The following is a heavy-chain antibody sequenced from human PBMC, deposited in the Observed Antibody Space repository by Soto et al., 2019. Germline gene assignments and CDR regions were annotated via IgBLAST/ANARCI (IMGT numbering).Heavy chain of an antibody. CDR3: ARGRRYTSSWYWFDP. D-gene: IGHD6-13*01. CDR1: GASVNRGDYY. V-gene: IGHV4-31*03. CDR2: IFSSGST. J-gene: IGHJ5*02. Sequence: QVQLQESGPGLVKPSQTLSLTCTVSGASVNRGDYYWGWIRQHPGKGLEWIGYIFSSGSTNYNPSLESRLTISLDTSNNQFSLKLTSVPAADTAVYYCARGRRYTSSWYWFDPWGQGTLLTVSS.